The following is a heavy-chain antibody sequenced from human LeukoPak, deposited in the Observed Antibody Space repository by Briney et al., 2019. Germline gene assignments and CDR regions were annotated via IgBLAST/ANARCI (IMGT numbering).Heavy chain of an antibody. Sequence: GRSLRLSCAASGFTFSSYGMHWVRQAPGKGLEWVAVISYDGSNKYYADSVKGRFTISRDNSKNTLYLQMNSLRAEDTAVYYCARALFGDFTPATLDYWGQGTLVTVSS. CDR2: ISYDGSNK. V-gene: IGHV3-30*03. J-gene: IGHJ4*02. D-gene: IGHD3-10*02. CDR3: ARALFGDFTPATLDY. CDR1: GFTFSSYG.